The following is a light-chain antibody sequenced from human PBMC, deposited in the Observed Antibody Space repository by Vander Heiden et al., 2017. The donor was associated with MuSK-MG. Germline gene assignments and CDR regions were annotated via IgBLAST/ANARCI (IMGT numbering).Light chain of an antibody. V-gene: IGKV3-15*01. CDR2: GAS. CDR3: QQYNNWPPNT. J-gene: IGKJ2*01. Sequence: EILMTQSPATLSVSPGERVTLSCRASQSISSNLAWYQQKPGQAPRLLIYGASTRVTGVPARFSGGGSGTEFTLTISGLQSEDFAVYYCQQYNNWPPNTFGQGTKLDIK. CDR1: QSISSN.